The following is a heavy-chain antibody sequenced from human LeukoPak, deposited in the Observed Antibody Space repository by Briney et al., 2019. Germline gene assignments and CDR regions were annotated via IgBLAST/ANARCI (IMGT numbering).Heavy chain of an antibody. V-gene: IGHV3-30*18. CDR3: AKRGRKGYSYGSDAFDI. CDR2: ISYDGSNK. D-gene: IGHD5-18*01. Sequence: GGSLRLSCAASGFTFSSYGMHWVRQAPGKGLEWVAVISYDGSNKYYADSVKGRFTISRDNSKNTLYLQMNSLRAEDTAVYYCAKRGRKGYSYGSDAFDIWGLGTMVTVSS. J-gene: IGHJ3*02. CDR1: GFTFSSYG.